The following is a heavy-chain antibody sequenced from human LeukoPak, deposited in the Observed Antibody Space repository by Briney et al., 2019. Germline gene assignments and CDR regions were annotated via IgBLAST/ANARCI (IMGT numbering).Heavy chain of an antibody. CDR2: ISWNSGSI. V-gene: IGHV3-9*01. CDR3: ANPQRDH. Sequence: GGSLRLSCAASGFTFDDYAMHWVRQAPGKGLEWVSGISWNSGSIGYADSVKGRFTISRDNAKNSLYLQMNSLRAEDTALYYCANPQRDHWGQGTLVTVSS. J-gene: IGHJ5*02. CDR1: GFTFDDYA.